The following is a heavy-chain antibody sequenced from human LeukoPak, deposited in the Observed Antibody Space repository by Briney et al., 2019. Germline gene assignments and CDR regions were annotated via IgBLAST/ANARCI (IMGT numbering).Heavy chain of an antibody. V-gene: IGHV3-30-3*01. J-gene: IGHJ3*02. CDR1: GFTFSSYA. CDR2: ISYDGSNK. Sequence: GGSLRLSCAASGFTFSSYAMHWVRQAPGKGLEWVAVISYDGSNKYYADSVKGRFTISRDNSKNTLYLQMNSLRVEDTAVYYCARVFRPSLTVFIIRGAFDIWGQGTMVTVSS. CDR3: ARVFRPSLTVFIIRGAFDI. D-gene: IGHD3-3*01.